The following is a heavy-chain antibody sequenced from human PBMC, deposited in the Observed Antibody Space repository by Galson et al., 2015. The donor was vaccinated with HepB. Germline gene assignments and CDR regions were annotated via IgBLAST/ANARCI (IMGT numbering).Heavy chain of an antibody. J-gene: IGHJ4*02. CDR1: GFTFSSYA. Sequence: SLRLSCAASGFTFSSYAMHWVRQAPGKGLEWVAVISYDGSNKYYADSVKGRFTISRDNSKNTLYLQMNSLRAEDTAVYCCARESAEAFDYWGQGTLVTVSS. CDR3: ARESAEAFDY. V-gene: IGHV3-30*04. CDR2: ISYDGSNK.